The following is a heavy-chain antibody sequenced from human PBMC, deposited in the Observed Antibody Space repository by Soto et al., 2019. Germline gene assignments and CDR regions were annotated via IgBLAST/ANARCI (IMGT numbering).Heavy chain of an antibody. CDR3: ARERDGYNRVFDC. CDR2: ISYDGSNK. CDR1: GFTFSSYA. J-gene: IGHJ4*02. Sequence: GGSLRLSCAASGFTFSSYAMHWVRQAPGKGLEWVAVISYDGSNKYYADSVKGRFTVSRDNSKNTLSLQMYSLRAEDTAVYYCARERDGYNRVFDCWGQGTLVTVSS. D-gene: IGHD5-12*01. V-gene: IGHV3-30-3*01.